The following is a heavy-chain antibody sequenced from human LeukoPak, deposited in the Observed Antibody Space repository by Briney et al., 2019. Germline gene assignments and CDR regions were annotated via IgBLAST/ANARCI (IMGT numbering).Heavy chain of an antibody. Sequence: SETLSLTCTVSGGSISSYYWSWLRQPPGKGLEWIGYIYYSGSTNYNPSLKSRVTISVDTSKNQFSLKLSSVTAADTAVYYCARALPKQLLPLNNWFDPWGQGTLVTVSS. V-gene: IGHV4-59*01. CDR3: ARALPKQLLPLNNWFDP. J-gene: IGHJ5*02. CDR1: GGSISSYY. D-gene: IGHD6-6*01. CDR2: IYYSGST.